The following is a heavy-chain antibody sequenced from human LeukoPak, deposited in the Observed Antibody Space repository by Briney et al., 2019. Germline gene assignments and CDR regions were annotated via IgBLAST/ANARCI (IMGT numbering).Heavy chain of an antibody. CDR1: GYTFTSYY. V-gene: IGHV1-46*01. D-gene: IGHD6-13*01. CDR3: ARVGLLKAAVDY. J-gene: IGHJ4*02. CDR2: INPSGGST. Sequence: ASVKVSCKASGYTFTSYYMHWVRQAPGQGLEWMGIINPSGGSTSYAQKFQGRVTMTRDTSKNQFSLKLSSVTAADTAVYYCARVGLLKAAVDYWGQGTLVTVSS.